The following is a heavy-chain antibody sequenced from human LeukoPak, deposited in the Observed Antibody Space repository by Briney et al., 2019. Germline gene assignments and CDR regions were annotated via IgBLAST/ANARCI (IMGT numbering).Heavy chain of an antibody. CDR2: IGTAGDT. Sequence: GGSLRLSCAASGFTFSSYDMHWVRQATGKGLEWVSAIGTAGDTYYPGSVKGRFTISRENAKNSLYLQMNSLRAGDTAVYYCARGQNHYYYDSSGPGHFDYWGQGTLVTVSS. V-gene: IGHV3-13*01. D-gene: IGHD3-22*01. CDR1: GFTFSSYD. CDR3: ARGQNHYYYDSSGPGHFDY. J-gene: IGHJ4*02.